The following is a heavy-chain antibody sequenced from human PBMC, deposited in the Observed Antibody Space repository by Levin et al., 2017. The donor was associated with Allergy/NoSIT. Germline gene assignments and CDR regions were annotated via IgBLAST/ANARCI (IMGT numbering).Heavy chain of an antibody. CDR3: ARGEANDYGDYLFDY. CDR2: ISSSGSTI. CDR1: GFTFSSYE. J-gene: IGHJ4*02. D-gene: IGHD4-17*01. V-gene: IGHV3-48*03. Sequence: GESLKISCAASGFTFSSYEMNWVRQAPGKGLEWVSYISSSGSTIYYADSVKGRFTISRDNAKNSLYLQMNSLRAEDTAVYYCARGEANDYGDYLFDYLGQGTLVTVSS.